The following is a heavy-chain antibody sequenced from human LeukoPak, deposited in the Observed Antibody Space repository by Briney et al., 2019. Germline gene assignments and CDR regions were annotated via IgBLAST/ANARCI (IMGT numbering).Heavy chain of an antibody. J-gene: IGHJ4*02. CDR1: GFTFSSYS. Sequence: GGSLRLSCAASGFTFSSYSMNWVRQAPGKGLEWVSSISSSSSYIYYADSVKGRFTISRDNAKNSLYLQMNSLRAEDTAVYYCARDHGGARFKRGPIDYWGQGTLVTVSS. CDR2: ISSSSSYI. V-gene: IGHV3-21*01. D-gene: IGHD3-16*01. CDR3: ARDHGGARFKRGPIDY.